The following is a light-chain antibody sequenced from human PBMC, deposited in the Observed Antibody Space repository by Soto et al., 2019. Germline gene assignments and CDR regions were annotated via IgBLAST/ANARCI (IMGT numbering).Light chain of an antibody. CDR1: QSVSSNY. Sequence: EIVLTQSPGTLSLSPGERATLSCRASQSVSSNYLAWYQHKPGQAPRLLIYGVSSRATGIPDRFSGSGSGTDYTLKISRLEAEDFAVYYCQQNAGSPGFTFGKGTKLEI. V-gene: IGKV3-20*01. J-gene: IGKJ2*01. CDR2: GVS. CDR3: QQNAGSPGFT.